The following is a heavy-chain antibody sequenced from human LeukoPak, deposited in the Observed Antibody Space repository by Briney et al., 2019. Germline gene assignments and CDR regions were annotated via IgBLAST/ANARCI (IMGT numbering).Heavy chain of an antibody. CDR1: SGSISSYY. J-gene: IGHJ3*02. CDR2: IYYSGST. D-gene: IGHD6-19*01. V-gene: IGHV4-59*01. CDR3: ARAASGWSQAFDI. Sequence: SETLSLTCTVSSGSISSYYWSWIRQPPGKGLEWIGYIYYSGSTNYNPSLKSRVTISVDTSKNQFSLKLSSVTAADTAVYYCARAASGWSQAFDIWGQGTMVTVSS.